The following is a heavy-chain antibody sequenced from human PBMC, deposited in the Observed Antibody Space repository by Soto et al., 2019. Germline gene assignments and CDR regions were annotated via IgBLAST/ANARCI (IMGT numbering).Heavy chain of an antibody. Sequence: GASVKVSCKASGYTFTSYGISWVRQAPGQGLEWMGWINAGNGNTKYSQKFQGRVTITRDTSASTAYMELSSLRSEDTAVYYCARSPGYSYGDYWGQGTLVTV. CDR1: GYTFTSYG. CDR2: INAGNGNT. V-gene: IGHV1-3*01. CDR3: ARSPGYSYGDY. J-gene: IGHJ4*02. D-gene: IGHD5-18*01.